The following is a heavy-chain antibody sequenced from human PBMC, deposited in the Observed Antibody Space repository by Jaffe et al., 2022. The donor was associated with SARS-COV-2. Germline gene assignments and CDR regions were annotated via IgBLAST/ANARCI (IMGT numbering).Heavy chain of an antibody. J-gene: IGHJ4*02. D-gene: IGHD3-22*01. CDR3: ARVPYDSSGYYYIDY. Sequence: EVQLVESGGDLVKPGGSLRLSCAASGFTFSNYGMNWVRQAPGKGLEWVSSISSTSRNINYADSVKGRFTISRDNAKNSLYLQMNSLRAEDTAVYYCARVPYDSSGYYYIDYWGQGTLVTVSS. CDR1: GFTFSNYG. CDR2: ISSTSRNI. V-gene: IGHV3-21*01.